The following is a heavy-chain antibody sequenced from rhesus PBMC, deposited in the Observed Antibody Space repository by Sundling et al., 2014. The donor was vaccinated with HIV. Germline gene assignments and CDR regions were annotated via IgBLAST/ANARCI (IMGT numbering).Heavy chain of an antibody. J-gene: IGHJ4*01. CDR2: IYGNGGDT. V-gene: IGHV4-93*02. CDR3: AKSYSGPFDS. CDR1: GVSISSSNR. Sequence: QVELQESGPAVVKPSETLSLTCAVSGVSISSSNRWTWIRQSPGKGLEWIGNIYGNGGDTEYNLSLKSRVTISMDTSKNHFSLNLNSVTVADTAVYYCAKSYSGPFDSWGRGGLVTVSS. D-gene: IGHD6-25*01.